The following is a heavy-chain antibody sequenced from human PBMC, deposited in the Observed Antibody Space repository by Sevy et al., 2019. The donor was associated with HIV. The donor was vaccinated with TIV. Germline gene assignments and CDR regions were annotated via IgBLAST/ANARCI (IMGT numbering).Heavy chain of an antibody. CDR2: ISAYNGNT. Sequence: AAVKVSCKASGYTFTSYGISWVGQAPGQGLEWMGWISAYNGNTNYAQKLQGRVTMTTDTSTSTAYMELRSLRSVDTAVYYCARANDSSGYYVDFDYWGQGTLVTVSS. D-gene: IGHD3-22*01. CDR3: ARANDSSGYYVDFDY. CDR1: GYTFTSYG. J-gene: IGHJ4*02. V-gene: IGHV1-18*01.